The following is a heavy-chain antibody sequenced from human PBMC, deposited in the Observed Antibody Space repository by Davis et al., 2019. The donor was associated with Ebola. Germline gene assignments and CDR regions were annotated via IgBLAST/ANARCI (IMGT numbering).Heavy chain of an antibody. D-gene: IGHD5-12*01. Sequence: PGGSLRLSCAASGFIFSSYVMSWVRQAPGKGLEWVSTLGTSADTYYAESVKGRFTISRDNAKKSLYLEMNNVKLEDAASYYCAKDKGSGYYNEANMNNFYYYYAMDVWGKGTTVTVSS. CDR1: GFIFSSYV. V-gene: IGHV3-23*01. CDR2: LGTSADT. CDR3: AKDKGSGYYNEANMNNFYYYYAMDV. J-gene: IGHJ6*04.